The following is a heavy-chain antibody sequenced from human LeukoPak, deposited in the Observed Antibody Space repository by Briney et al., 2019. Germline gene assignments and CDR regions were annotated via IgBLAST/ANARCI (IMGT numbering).Heavy chain of an antibody. Sequence: GGSLRLSCAASGFTFSSYWMSWVRQAPGKGLKWVSGISSGGSTYYADSVKGRFTISRDNSKNTLFLQMNSLRAEDTAVYYCTKDKPFTGGGVISYWGQGTLVTVSS. D-gene: IGHD3-16*02. CDR1: GFTFSSYW. CDR2: ISSGGST. V-gene: IGHV3-23*01. J-gene: IGHJ4*02. CDR3: TKDKPFTGGGVISY.